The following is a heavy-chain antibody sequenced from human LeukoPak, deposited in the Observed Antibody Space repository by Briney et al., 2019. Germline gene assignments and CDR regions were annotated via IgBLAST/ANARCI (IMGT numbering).Heavy chain of an antibody. Sequence: QTSETLSLTCDVYGGSLSDYCWTWIRQTPGKGLEWIGHMNHLLATTYNPSLESRVTISLDTSKSQFSLNLTSVTAADTAVYYCARHKIVITMLGVHRWFDPWGQGTLVAVSS. CDR3: ARHKIVITMLGVHRWFDP. J-gene: IGHJ5*02. CDR2: MNHLLAT. D-gene: IGHD3-3*01. V-gene: IGHV4-34*01. CDR1: GGSLSDYC.